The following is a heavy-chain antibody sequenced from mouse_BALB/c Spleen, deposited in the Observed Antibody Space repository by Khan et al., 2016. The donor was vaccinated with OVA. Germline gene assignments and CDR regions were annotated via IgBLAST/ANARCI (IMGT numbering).Heavy chain of an antibody. J-gene: IGHJ2*01. CDR3: ARSDSGTVFDY. CDR1: GYTFTSYY. D-gene: IGHD4-1*01. CDR2: IYPTYVDT. Sequence: QVRLQQSGPELVKPGASVRISCKAPGYTFTSYYIHWVRQRPGQGLEWIGWIYPTYVDTKYNEKFKDKATLTADKSSSAAYMQFSSLTSEDSAVYFCARSDSGTVFDYWGQGTTLTVSS. V-gene: IGHV1S56*01.